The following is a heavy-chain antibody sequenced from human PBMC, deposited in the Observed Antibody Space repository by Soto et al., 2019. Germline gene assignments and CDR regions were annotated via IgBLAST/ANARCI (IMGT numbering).Heavy chain of an antibody. V-gene: IGHV6-1*01. D-gene: IGHD2-15*01. CDR2: TYYRSRWYS. CDR3: ARSEEDSDYYYYGLDV. J-gene: IGHJ6*02. Sequence: PSQTLSLTCVISGDSVSSSSVAWNWVRQSPSRDLEWLGRTYYRSRWYSDFAVSVRGRIVINADTSKNQFSLQLNSVTPEDTAVYFCARSEEDSDYYYYGLDVWGQGTTVTVSS. CDR1: GDSVSSSSVA.